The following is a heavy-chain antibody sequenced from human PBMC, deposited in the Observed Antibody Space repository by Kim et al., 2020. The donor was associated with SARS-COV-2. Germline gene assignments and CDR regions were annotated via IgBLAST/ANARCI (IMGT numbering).Heavy chain of an antibody. CDR2: INAGNGNT. D-gene: IGHD3-10*01. Sequence: ASVKVSCKASGYTFTSYAMHWVRQAPGQRLEWMGWINAGNGNTKYSQKFQGRVTITRDTSASTAYMELSSLRSEDTAVYYCARASGGSGSYYKGGFDYWGQGTLVTVSS. CDR3: ARASGGSGSYYKGGFDY. V-gene: IGHV1-3*01. CDR1: GYTFTSYA. J-gene: IGHJ4*02.